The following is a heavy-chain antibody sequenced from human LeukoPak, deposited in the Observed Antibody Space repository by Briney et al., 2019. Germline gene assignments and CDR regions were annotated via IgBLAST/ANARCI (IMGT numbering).Heavy chain of an antibody. CDR1: GGPFSGYY. D-gene: IGHD3-22*01. V-gene: IGHV4-34*01. J-gene: IGHJ4*02. CDR2: INHSGST. CDR3: ARLRVDYYDSSGAPADY. Sequence: TSDPLSLTCAVCGGPFSGYYWRWIRHPPGKGLEWIGEINHSGSTNYNPSLKSRVTISVDTSKNQFSLKLSSVTAADTAVYYCARLRVDYYDSSGAPADYWGQGTLVTVSS.